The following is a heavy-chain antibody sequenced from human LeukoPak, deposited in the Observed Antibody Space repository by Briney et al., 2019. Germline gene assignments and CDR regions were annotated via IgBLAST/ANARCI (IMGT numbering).Heavy chain of an antibody. D-gene: IGHD4-17*01. Sequence: GGSLRLSCAVSGLSVSDNHMNWVRQAPGKGLEWVAVIYSRGDTDYADSVKGRFTISRDTSETMVYFQLNSLRAEDSALYFCARDPSYGDYTRFDYWGQGILVSVSS. CDR1: GLSVSDNH. J-gene: IGHJ4*02. CDR3: ARDPSYGDYTRFDY. CDR2: IYSRGDT. V-gene: IGHV3-53*01.